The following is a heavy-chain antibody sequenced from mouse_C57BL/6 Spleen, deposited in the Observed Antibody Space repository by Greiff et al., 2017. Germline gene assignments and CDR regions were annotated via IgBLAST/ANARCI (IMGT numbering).Heavy chain of an antibody. CDR3: ARDREGYYGYFDV. Sequence: EVKVEESEGGLVQPGSSMKLSCTASGFTFSDYYMAWVRQVPEKGLEWVANINYDGSSTYYLDSLKSRFIISRDNAKNILYLQMSSLKSEDTATYYCARDREGYYGYFDVWGTGTTVTVSS. D-gene: IGHD2-2*01. CDR1: GFTFSDYY. CDR2: INYDGSST. V-gene: IGHV5-16*01. J-gene: IGHJ1*03.